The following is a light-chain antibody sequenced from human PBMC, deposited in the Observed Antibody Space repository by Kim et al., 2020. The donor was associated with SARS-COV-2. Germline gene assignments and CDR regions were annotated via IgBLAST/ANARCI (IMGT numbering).Light chain of an antibody. Sequence: GQRVTISCFGSNSNIGTKTVNRYRQLPGTAPTLLIYYDDRRPSGVPDRFSGSKSGTSASLAISGLQSEDEADYYCSTWDVSLNVHVFGGGTQLTVL. CDR1: NSNIGTKT. J-gene: IGLJ3*02. CDR2: YDD. V-gene: IGLV1-44*01. CDR3: STWDVSLNVHV.